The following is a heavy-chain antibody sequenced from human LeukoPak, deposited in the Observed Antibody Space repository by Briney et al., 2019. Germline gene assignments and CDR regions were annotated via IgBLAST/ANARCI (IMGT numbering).Heavy chain of an antibody. J-gene: IGHJ4*02. CDR2: ISSSSSYI. D-gene: IGHD3-22*01. Sequence: PGGSLRLSCAASGFTFSSYAMSWVRQAPGKGLEWVSSISSSSSYIYYADSVKGRFTISRDNAKNSLYLQMNSLRAEDTAVYYCAKDSTTYDSSGYSLDYWGQGTLVTVSS. CDR1: GFTFSSYA. CDR3: AKDSTTYDSSGYSLDY. V-gene: IGHV3-21*01.